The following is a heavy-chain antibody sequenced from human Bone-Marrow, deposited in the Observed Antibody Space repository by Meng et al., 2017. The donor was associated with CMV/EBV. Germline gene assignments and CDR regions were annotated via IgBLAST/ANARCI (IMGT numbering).Heavy chain of an antibody. Sequence: GGSLRLSCAASGFTFSSYAMHWVRQAPGKGLEWVAVISYDGSNKYYADSVKGRFTISRDNSKNTLYLQMNSLRAEDTAVYYCAREKWLLQETTDDAFDIWGQGTRVTGSS. D-gene: IGHD3-22*01. CDR2: ISYDGSNK. J-gene: IGHJ3*02. V-gene: IGHV3-30*04. CDR3: AREKWLLQETTDDAFDI. CDR1: GFTFSSYA.